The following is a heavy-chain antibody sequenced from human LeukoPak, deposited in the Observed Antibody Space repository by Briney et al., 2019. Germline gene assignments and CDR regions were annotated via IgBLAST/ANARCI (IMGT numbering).Heavy chain of an antibody. J-gene: IGHJ4*02. V-gene: IGHV3-23*01. CDR2: LSGSGGSA. CDR3: AKGRYESSGFNWAA. Sequence: PGGSLRLSCAASGFTFSSYTMSWVRQAPGKGLEWVSILSGSGGSAYYADSVEGRFTISRDNSKNTLCLQMNSLRVEDTAVYYCAKGRYESSGFNWAAWGQGTLVTVSS. CDR1: GFTFSSYT. D-gene: IGHD3-22*01.